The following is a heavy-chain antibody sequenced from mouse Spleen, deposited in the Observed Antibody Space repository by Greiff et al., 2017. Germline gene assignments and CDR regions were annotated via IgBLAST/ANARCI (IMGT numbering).Heavy chain of an antibody. CDR1: GYAFSSPW. Sequence: QVQLQQSGPELVKPGASVKISRKASGYAFSSPWMNWVKQRPGKGPEGIGRIYPGDGDTNYNGKFKGKATLTADKSSSTAYMQLSSLTSEDSAVYFCARWQVPPYWYFDAWGAGTTVTVSS. J-gene: IGHJ1*01. CDR3: ARWQVPPYWYFDA. D-gene: IGHD2-14*01. CDR2: IYPGDGDT. V-gene: IGHV1-82*01.